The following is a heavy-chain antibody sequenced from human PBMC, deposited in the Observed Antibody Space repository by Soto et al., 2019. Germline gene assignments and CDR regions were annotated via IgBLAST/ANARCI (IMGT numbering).Heavy chain of an antibody. CDR3: ARGPDIVVVPAATTFYYYGMDV. CDR1: GFTFSSYA. D-gene: IGHD2-2*01. J-gene: IGHJ6*02. V-gene: IGHV3-30-3*01. CDR2: ISYDGSNK. Sequence: GGSLRLSCAASGFTFSSYAMHWVRQAPGKGLEWVGVISYDGSNKYYADSVKGRFTISRDNSKNTLYLQMNSLRAEDTAVYYCARGPDIVVVPAATTFYYYGMDVWGQGTTVTVSS.